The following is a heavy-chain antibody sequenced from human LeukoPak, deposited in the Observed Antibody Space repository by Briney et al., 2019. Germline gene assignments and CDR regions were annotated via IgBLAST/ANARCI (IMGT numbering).Heavy chain of an antibody. D-gene: IGHD4-17*01. CDR1: GFTFSDYY. V-gene: IGHV3-11*04. CDR2: ISSSGSTI. CDR3: ARDLPTLLTTVTTG. J-gene: IGHJ4*02. Sequence: PGGSLRLSCAASGFTFSDYYMSWIRQAPGKGLEWVSYISSSGSTIYYADSVKGRFTISRDNAKNSLYLQMNSLRAEDTAVYYCARDLPTLLTTVTTGWGQGTLVTVSS.